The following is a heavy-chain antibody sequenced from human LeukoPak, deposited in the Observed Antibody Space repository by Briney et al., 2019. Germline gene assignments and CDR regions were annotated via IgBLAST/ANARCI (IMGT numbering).Heavy chain of an antibody. CDR1: GYTFTGYY. D-gene: IGHD6-19*01. CDR3: ARREYSSGWYWHYYYGMDV. CDR2: INPNSGGT. J-gene: IGHJ6*02. Sequence: ASVKVSCKASGYTFTGYYMHWVRQAPGQGLEWMGWINPNSGGTNYAQKFQGRVTMTRDTSINTAYMELSRLRSDDTAVYYCARREYSSGWYWHYYYGMDVWGQGTTVTVSS. V-gene: IGHV1-2*02.